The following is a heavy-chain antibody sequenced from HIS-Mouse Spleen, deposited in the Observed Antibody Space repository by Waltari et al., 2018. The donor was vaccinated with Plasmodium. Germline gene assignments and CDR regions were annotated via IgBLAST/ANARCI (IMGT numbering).Heavy chain of an antibody. Sequence: EVQLVESGGGLIQPGGSLRLSCAASGFTVSSNYMSWVPQAPGKGLGWVSVIYRGGSRSYEDSVKGRVTISRDNSKNTLYLQMNSRRAEDTAVYYCARGMKSSSSAFDIWGQGTMVTVSS. CDR3: ARGMKSSSSAFDI. V-gene: IGHV3-53*01. CDR1: GFTVSSNY. CDR2: IYRGGSR. J-gene: IGHJ3*02. D-gene: IGHD6-6*01.